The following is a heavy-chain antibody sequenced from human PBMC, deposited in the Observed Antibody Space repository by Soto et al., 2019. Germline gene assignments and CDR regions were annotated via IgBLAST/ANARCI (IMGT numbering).Heavy chain of an antibody. Sequence: ASVKVSCKASGYTFTSYGISWVRQAPGQGLEWMGWISAYNGNTNYAQKLQGRVTMTTDTSTSTAYMELRSLRSDDTAVYYCARDLVFPREAVVGMAGRYYYGMDVCGQVTTVTVSS. CDR1: GYTFTSYG. CDR2: ISAYNGNT. V-gene: IGHV1-18*01. D-gene: IGHD6-19*01. J-gene: IGHJ6*02. CDR3: ARDLVFPREAVVGMAGRYYYGMDV.